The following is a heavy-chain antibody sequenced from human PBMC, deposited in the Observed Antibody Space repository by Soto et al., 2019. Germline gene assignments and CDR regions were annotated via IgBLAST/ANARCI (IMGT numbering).Heavy chain of an antibody. CDR1: GYTFTGYY. CDR3: ARDPKWDLTTNPHYGMDV. CDR2: INPNSGGT. V-gene: IGHV1-2*04. Sequence: GASVKVSCKASGYTFTGYYMHWVRQAPGQGLEWMGWINPNSGGTNYAQKFQGWVTMTRDTSISTAYMELSRLRSDDTAVYYCARDPKWDLTTNPHYGMDVCGQGTTVTVSS. D-gene: IGHD1-26*01. J-gene: IGHJ6*02.